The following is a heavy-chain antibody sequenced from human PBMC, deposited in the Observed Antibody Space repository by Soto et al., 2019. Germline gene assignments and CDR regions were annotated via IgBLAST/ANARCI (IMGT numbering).Heavy chain of an antibody. CDR1: GFTFSSYG. Sequence: QVQLVESGGGVVQPGRSLRLSCAASGFTFSSYGMHWVRQAPGKGLEWVAVIWYDGSNKYYADSVKGRFTISRDNSKNTLYLQMNSLRAEDTAVYYCARDWVVPKRRAHYGMDVWGQGTTVTVSS. J-gene: IGHJ6*02. CDR2: IWYDGSNK. D-gene: IGHD2-2*01. V-gene: IGHV3-33*01. CDR3: ARDWVVPKRRAHYGMDV.